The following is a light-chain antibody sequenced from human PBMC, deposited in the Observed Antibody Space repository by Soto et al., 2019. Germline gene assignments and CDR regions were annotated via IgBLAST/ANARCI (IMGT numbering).Light chain of an antibody. CDR3: SSFVGPYTYV. V-gene: IGLV2-11*01. CDR1: SSDVGAYDY. Sequence: QSVLTQPRSVSGSPGQSVTISCTGTSSDVGAYDYVSWYQHHPGKAPKVTIYDVSKRPSGVPDRFSGSKSGNTASLTISVLQAEDEADYYCSSFVGPYTYVFGTGTKLTVL. J-gene: IGLJ1*01. CDR2: DVS.